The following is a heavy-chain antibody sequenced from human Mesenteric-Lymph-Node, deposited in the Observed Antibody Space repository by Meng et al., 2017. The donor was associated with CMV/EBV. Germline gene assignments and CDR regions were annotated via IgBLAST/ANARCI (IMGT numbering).Heavy chain of an antibody. V-gene: IGHV3-74*01. CDR1: GFTFSSYA. CDR2: INTDGSIT. CDR3: ARDAGRHMDV. Sequence: GESLKISCAASGFTFSSYAMSWVRQAPGKGPVWVSIINTDGSITRYVDSVKGRFTISRDNAKNTVFLQMNSLRADDTAVYYCARDAGRHMDVWGQGTTVTVSS. J-gene: IGHJ6*02.